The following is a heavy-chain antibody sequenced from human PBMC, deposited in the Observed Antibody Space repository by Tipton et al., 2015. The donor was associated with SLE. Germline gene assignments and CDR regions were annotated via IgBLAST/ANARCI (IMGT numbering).Heavy chain of an antibody. CDR3: ARAAGGNYRPWYYYMDF. J-gene: IGHJ6*03. Sequence: TLSLTCTVSGASFSEYYWTWIRQPPGKGLEWIGEIGQSGNTNCNPSLKSRVTISRDTSKNQFSLKLNSVTAADTAVYYCARAAGGNYRPWYYYMDFWGKGTTVAVSS. D-gene: IGHD1-7*01. CDR1: GASFSEYY. V-gene: IGHV4-34*01. CDR2: IGQSGNT.